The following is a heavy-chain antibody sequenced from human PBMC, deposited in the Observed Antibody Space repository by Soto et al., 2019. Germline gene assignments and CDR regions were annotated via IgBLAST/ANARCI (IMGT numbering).Heavy chain of an antibody. CDR3: ERVWSPLVGDNYYDGMDV. CDR1: GFTFSSSA. CDR2: ISYDGSNT. Sequence: QVQLVESGGGVVQPGRSLRLSCAASGFTFSSSAMHLVRQAPGKGLSRLAVISYDGSNTYYAASVKGRVTISRDKSKNTLYVQMHRVRAEDTAVYYCERVWSPLVGDNYYDGMDVWVQGTTVTVSS. J-gene: IGHJ6*02. V-gene: IGHV3-30-3*01. D-gene: IGHD1-26*01.